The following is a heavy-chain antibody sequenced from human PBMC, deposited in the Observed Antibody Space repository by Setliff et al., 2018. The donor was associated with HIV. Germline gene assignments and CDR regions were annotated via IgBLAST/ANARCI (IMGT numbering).Heavy chain of an antibody. CDR3: ARDLPSNSTCSEP. Sequence: PSETLSLTCTVSGGSISSGNYDWSWIRQPAGKGLEWIGRIYTRGTSDYNPSLKSRVTMSLDPSKNQFSLKLTSVTAADTAIYYCARDLPSNSTCSEPWGQGTQGTVSS. CDR1: GGSISSGNYD. V-gene: IGHV4-61*02. CDR2: IYTRGTS. J-gene: IGHJ5*02. D-gene: IGHD4-4*01.